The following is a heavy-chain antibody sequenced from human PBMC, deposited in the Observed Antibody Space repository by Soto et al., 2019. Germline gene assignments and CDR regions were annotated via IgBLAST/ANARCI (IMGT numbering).Heavy chain of an antibody. CDR1: GYTFTSYD. D-gene: IGHD6-13*01. CDR2: MNPNSGNT. J-gene: IGHJ4*02. CDR3: AREVGSRMDY. V-gene: IGHV1-8*01. Sequence: QVQLVQSGAEVKKPGASVKVSCKASGYTFTSYDINWVRQATGPGLEWMGWMNPNSGNTGYAQKLQDRVTMTRNTSISTVYMELSRLRSEATAMYYCAREVGSRMDYWGQGTLVTVSS.